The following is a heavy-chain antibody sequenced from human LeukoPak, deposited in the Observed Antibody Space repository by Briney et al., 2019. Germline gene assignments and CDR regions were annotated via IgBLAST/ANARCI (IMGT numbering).Heavy chain of an antibody. Sequence: EASVKVSCKASGGTFSSYAISWVRQAPGQGLEWMGGIIPIFGTANYAQKFQGRVTITTDESTSTAYMELSSLRSEDTAVYYCARGRSRRELLPLDYWGQGTLVTVSS. V-gene: IGHV1-69*05. J-gene: IGHJ4*02. D-gene: IGHD1-26*01. CDR2: IIPIFGTA. CDR3: ARGRSRRELLPLDY. CDR1: GGTFSSYA.